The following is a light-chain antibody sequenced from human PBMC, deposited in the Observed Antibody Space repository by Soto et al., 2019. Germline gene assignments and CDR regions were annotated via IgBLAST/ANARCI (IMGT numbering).Light chain of an antibody. CDR2: EGT. CDR1: SSDVGSYDL. J-gene: IGLJ1*01. V-gene: IGLV2-14*02. Sequence: QSALTQPASASGPPGQSIVISCNGSSSDVGSYDLVSWYLQYPGKAPKVIIFEGTKRPSGVSDRFSGSKSGNTASLTISGLQTEDEAEYYRSSYTNINTRACVFGTGTKVTVL. CDR3: SSYTNINTRACV.